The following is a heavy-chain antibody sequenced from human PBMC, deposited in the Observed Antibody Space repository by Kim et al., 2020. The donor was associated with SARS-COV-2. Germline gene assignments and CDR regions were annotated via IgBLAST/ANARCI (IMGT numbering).Heavy chain of an antibody. CDR2: ISSSGSTI. Sequence: GGSLRLSCAASGFTFSDYYMSWIRQAPGKGMEWVSYISSSGSTIYYADSVKGRFTISRDNAKNSLYLQMNSLRAEDTAVYYCARAAALYSYKGGLPDFDYWGQGTLVTVSS. D-gene: IGHD5-18*01. J-gene: IGHJ4*02. CDR3: ARAAALYSYKGGLPDFDY. V-gene: IGHV3-11*01. CDR1: GFTFSDYY.